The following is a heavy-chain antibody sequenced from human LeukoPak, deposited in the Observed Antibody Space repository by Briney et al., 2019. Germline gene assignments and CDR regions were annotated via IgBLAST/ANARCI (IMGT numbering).Heavy chain of an antibody. D-gene: IGHD5-12*01. Sequence: GGSLRLSCAASAFTFRSYAMSWVRQAPGKGLEWVAAISSDGNHKHFADSVRGRFTISRDNSKNTLFLQMNSLRPDDTAVYYCARDRLPPPGVYCFDPWGQGTLVTVSS. V-gene: IGHV3-30-3*01. CDR1: AFTFRSYA. J-gene: IGHJ5*02. CDR3: ARDRLPPPGVYCFDP. CDR2: ISSDGNHK.